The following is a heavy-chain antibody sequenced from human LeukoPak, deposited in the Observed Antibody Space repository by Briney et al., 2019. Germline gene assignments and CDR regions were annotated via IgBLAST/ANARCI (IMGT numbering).Heavy chain of an antibody. V-gene: IGHV4-38-2*02. CDR2: LYHSGNT. CDR3: VREVLLSGQEFQDWFDP. D-gene: IGHD3-10*01. J-gene: IGHJ5*02. Sequence: PSETLSLTCTVSGSSISSGYYWDWIRQPPGKGLEWIGSLYHSGNTYYNPSLKSRVTISVDTSKNQFSLQLNSVTPEDTAVYYCVREVLLSGQEFQDWFDPWGQGTLVTVSS. CDR1: GSSISSGYY.